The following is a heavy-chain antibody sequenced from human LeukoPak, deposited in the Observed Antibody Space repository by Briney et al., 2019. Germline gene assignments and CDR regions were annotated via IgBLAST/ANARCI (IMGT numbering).Heavy chain of an antibody. Sequence: PGGSLRLSCAASGLTASHNVNNAMSWVRHAPGKGLEWVSGITTSGSTYYADSVKGRFTISRENSNNTLYLHMASLRAADTAVYYCAKAPVWNYYYGLDVWGQGTTVTVSS. CDR2: ITTSGST. J-gene: IGHJ6*02. V-gene: IGHV3-23*01. CDR3: AKAPVWNYYYGLDV. D-gene: IGHD2-21*01. CDR1: GLTASHNVNNA.